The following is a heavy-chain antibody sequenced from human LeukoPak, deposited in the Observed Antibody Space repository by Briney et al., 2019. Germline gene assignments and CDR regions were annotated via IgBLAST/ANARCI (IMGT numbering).Heavy chain of an antibody. CDR1: GFTFSSYA. V-gene: IGHV3-23*01. CDR3: AKAVSSSYFDY. CDR2: ISGSGGST. J-gene: IGHJ4*02. Sequence: GGSLRLSCAASGFTFSSYAMSWVRQAPGKGLEWVSAISGSGGSTYYADSVKGRFTISRDNSKNTLYLQMDSLRAEDTAVYHCAKAVSSSYFDYWGQGTLVTVSS.